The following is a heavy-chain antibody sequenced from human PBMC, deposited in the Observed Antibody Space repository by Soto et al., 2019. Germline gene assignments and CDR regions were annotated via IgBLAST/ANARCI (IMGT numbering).Heavy chain of an antibody. J-gene: IGHJ4*02. CDR1: GITLSSYS. Sequence: EVQLVESGGGLVQPGGSLRLSCAASGITLSSYSMTWVRQAPGKGLEWVANIKQDGSAKNYVDSVKGRFTISRENAKNSLYLQMNSLRAEDTAVYYCARGALYHRGWGQGTLVTVSS. CDR2: IKQDGSAK. CDR3: ARGALYHRG. V-gene: IGHV3-7*05. D-gene: IGHD2-2*02.